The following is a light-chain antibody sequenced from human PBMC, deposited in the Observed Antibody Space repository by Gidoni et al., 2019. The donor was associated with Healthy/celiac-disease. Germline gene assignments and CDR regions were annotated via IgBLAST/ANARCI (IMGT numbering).Light chain of an antibody. CDR2: SNN. CDR1: SSNIGSNT. J-gene: IGLJ2*01. Sequence: QSVLTQPPSSSGTPGQRVTISCSGSSSNIGSNTVNWYQQLPGTAPKLFIYSNNQRPPGVPDRFSGSKSGTSASLAISGLQSEDEADYYCAAWDDSLNGVVFGGGTKLTGL. V-gene: IGLV1-44*01. CDR3: AAWDDSLNGVV.